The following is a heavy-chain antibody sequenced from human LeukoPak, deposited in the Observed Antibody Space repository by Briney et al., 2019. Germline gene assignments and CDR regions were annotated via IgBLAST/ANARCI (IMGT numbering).Heavy chain of an antibody. Sequence: SETLSLSCTSSGASISTGGYYWTWIRQPPGEGLEWIGYIYYTGSVDYNPSLKSRLTISLDTSKNQSSLKLNSVTAADTAVYYCAREQTYYFGSQTSTLDVWGQGTAVTVSS. D-gene: IGHD3-10*01. J-gene: IGHJ6*02. V-gene: IGHV4-31*03. CDR3: AREQTYYFGSQTSTLDV. CDR2: IYYTGSV. CDR1: GASISTGGYY.